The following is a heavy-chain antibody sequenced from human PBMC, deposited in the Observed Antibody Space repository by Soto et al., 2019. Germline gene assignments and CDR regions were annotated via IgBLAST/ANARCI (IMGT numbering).Heavy chain of an antibody. J-gene: IGHJ4*02. CDR1: GGSIDSSTYY. Sequence: PSETLSLTCTVSGGSIDSSTYYWGWIRQPPGKGLEWIGFIYYGGSTNYNPSLKSRVTISVDTPKNQFSLKLSSVTAADTAVYYCAKNWNWGSLVHWGQGTLVTVSS. D-gene: IGHD7-27*01. V-gene: IGHV4-61*05. CDR3: AKNWNWGSLVH. CDR2: IYYGGST.